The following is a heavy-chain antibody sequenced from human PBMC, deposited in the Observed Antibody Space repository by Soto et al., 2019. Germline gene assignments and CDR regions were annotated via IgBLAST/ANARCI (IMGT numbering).Heavy chain of an antibody. V-gene: IGHV1-46*01. CDR3: ARNDKSGLDY. CDR1: GYRFTTYY. D-gene: IGHD1-1*01. CDR2: INPSGGST. J-gene: IGHJ4*02. Sequence: QVQLVQSGAEVKKPGASMQVSCKASGYRFTTYYIHWVRQAPGQGLEWMGFINPSGGSTSYAQKFQGRVTMTGETPTSTGYMELRSLRSEDTAVYDCARNDKSGLDYWGQGTLVTVSS.